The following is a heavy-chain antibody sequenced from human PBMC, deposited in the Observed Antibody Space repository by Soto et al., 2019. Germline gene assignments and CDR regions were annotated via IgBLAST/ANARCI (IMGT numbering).Heavy chain of an antibody. Sequence: QVQLQESGPGLVKPSGTLSLTCAVSSGSISSSNWWSWVRQPPGKGLEWIGEIYHSGSTNYNPSLQSRVTISVDKSKNQFSLKLSAVTAADTAVYYCARLWTGSSKSHETYYYYYYMDVWGKGTTVTVSS. CDR3: ARLWTGSSKSHETYYYYYYMDV. D-gene: IGHD6-6*01. J-gene: IGHJ6*03. V-gene: IGHV4-4*02. CDR1: SGSISSSNW. CDR2: IYHSGST.